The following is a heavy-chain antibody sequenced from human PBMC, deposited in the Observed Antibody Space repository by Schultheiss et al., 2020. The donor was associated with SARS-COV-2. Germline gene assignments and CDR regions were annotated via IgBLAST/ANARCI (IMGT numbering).Heavy chain of an antibody. CDR1: GYTFTSYG. D-gene: IGHD2-2*01. CDR2: INPNSGGT. J-gene: IGHJ6*02. Sequence: ASVKVSCKASGYTFTSYGISWVRQAPGQGLEWMGWINPNSGGTNYAQKFQGRVTMTRDTSISTAYMELSRLRSDDTAVYYCARGEDIVVVPVYYYYGMDVWGQGTTVTVSS. V-gene: IGHV1-2*02. CDR3: ARGEDIVVVPVYYYYGMDV.